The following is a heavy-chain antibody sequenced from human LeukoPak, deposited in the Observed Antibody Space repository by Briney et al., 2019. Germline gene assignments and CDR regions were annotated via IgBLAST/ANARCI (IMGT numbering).Heavy chain of an antibody. CDR2: ISSNGGST. J-gene: IGHJ5*02. CDR3: ASLGDIYCSGGSCFRAAAHQNWFDP. V-gene: IGHV3-64*01. CDR1: GFTFSTYA. D-gene: IGHD2-15*01. Sequence: GGSLRLSCAASGFTFSTYAMHWVRQAPGKGLEYVSAISSNGGSTYYANSVKGRFTISRDNARNSLSLQMNSLRAEDTAVYYCASLGDIYCSGGSCFRAAAHQNWFDPWGQGTLVTVSS.